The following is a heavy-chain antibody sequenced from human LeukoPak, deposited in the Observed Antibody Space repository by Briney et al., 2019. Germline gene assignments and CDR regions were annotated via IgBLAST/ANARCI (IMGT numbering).Heavy chain of an antibody. D-gene: IGHD6-13*01. Sequence: PSETLSLTCTVSGGSISSYYWSWIRQPPGKGLEWIGYIYYSGSTNYNPSLKSRVTISVDTSKNQFSLKLSSVTAADTAVYYCARGSVGAAAGTEYYYYYMDVWGKGTTVTISS. J-gene: IGHJ6*03. V-gene: IGHV4-59*01. CDR1: GGSISSYY. CDR3: ARGSVGAAAGTEYYYYYMDV. CDR2: IYYSGST.